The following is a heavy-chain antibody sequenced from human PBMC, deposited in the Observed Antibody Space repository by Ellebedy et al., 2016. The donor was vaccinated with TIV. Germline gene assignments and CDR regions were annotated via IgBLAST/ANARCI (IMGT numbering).Heavy chain of an antibody. CDR3: ASSEAGTLDY. D-gene: IGHD6-13*01. CDR1: GGSISSYY. J-gene: IGHJ4*02. V-gene: IGHV4-59*01. CDR2: IYYSGST. Sequence: SETLSLXXTVSGGSISSYYWSWIRQPPGKGLEWIGYIYYSGSTNYNPSLKSRVTISVDTSKNQFSLKLSSVTAADTAVYYCASSEAGTLDYWGQGTLVTVSS.